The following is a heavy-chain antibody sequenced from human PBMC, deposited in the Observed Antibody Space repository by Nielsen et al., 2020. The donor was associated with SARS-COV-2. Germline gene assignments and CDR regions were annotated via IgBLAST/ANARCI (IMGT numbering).Heavy chain of an antibody. J-gene: IGHJ5*02. D-gene: IGHD6-13*01. Sequence: GGSLRLSCAASGFTFSSYSMNWVRQAPGKGLEWVSSISSSSSYIYYADSVKGRFTISRDNSKNTLYLQMNSLRAEDTAVYYCAKDREEYSSSWYVSWFDPWGQGTLVTVSS. CDR1: GFTFSSYS. CDR3: AKDREEYSSSWYVSWFDP. V-gene: IGHV3-21*04. CDR2: ISSSSSYI.